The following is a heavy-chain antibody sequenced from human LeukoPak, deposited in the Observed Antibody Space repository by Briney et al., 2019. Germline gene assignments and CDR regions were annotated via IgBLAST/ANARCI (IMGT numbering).Heavy chain of an antibody. CDR1: GFTFSSYG. V-gene: IGHV3-30*18. CDR2: ISYDGSNK. Sequence: GGSLRLSCAASGFTFSSYGMHWVRRAPGKGLEWVAVISYDGSNKYYADSVKGRFTISRDNSKSTLYLQMNSLRTEDTAVYYCAKDRDKFWSGSQVWGQGTLVTVSS. J-gene: IGHJ4*02. CDR3: AKDRDKFWSGSQV. D-gene: IGHD3-3*01.